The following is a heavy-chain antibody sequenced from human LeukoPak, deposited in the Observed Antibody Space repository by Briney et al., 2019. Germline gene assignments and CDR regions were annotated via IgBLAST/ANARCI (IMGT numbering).Heavy chain of an antibody. V-gene: IGHV4-34*01. J-gene: IGHJ6*03. Sequence: SETLSLTCAVYGGSFSGYYWSWIRQPPGKGLEWIGEINHSGSTNYNPSLKSRVTISVDTSKNQFSLKLISVTAADTAVYYCARGNFRYCSGGSCYSLMVYYYYYMDVWGKGTTVTVSS. D-gene: IGHD2-15*01. CDR1: GGSFSGYY. CDR2: INHSGST. CDR3: ARGNFRYCSGGSCYSLMVYYYYYMDV.